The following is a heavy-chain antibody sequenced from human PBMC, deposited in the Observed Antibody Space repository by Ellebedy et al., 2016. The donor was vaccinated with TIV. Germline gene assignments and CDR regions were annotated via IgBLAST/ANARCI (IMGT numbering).Heavy chain of an antibody. CDR3: ARHRAVATTDGQLAV. J-gene: IGHJ4*02. Sequence: GESLKISXKGSGYNFNNYWIAWVRQMPGKGLEWMGMIDPADSDTRYSPSFQGQVTISVDQSIETAYLQWNSLQTSDTAMYYCARHRAVATTDGQLAVWGQGTLVTVSS. D-gene: IGHD6-19*01. CDR1: GYNFNNYW. V-gene: IGHV5-51*01. CDR2: IDPADSDT.